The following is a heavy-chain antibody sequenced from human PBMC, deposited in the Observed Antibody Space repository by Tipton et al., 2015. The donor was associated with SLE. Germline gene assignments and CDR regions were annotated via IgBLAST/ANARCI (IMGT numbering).Heavy chain of an antibody. Sequence: SLRLSCAASGFTFSSYEMNWVRQAPGKGLEWVSYISSSGSTIYYADSVKGRFTISRDNAKNSLYLQMNSLRAEDTAVYYCARDRDSSSASAFDIWGQGTMVPVSS. J-gene: IGHJ3*02. CDR3: ARDRDSSSASAFDI. CDR2: ISSSGSTI. D-gene: IGHD6-13*01. V-gene: IGHV3-48*03. CDR1: GFTFSSYE.